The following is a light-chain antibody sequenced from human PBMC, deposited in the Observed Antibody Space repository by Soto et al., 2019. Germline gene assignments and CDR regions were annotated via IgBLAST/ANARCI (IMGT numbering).Light chain of an antibody. Sequence: VLTQPPSASGTPGQRVTISCSGSSSNIGSKTVHWYQQLPGTVPKLLIYNSYQRPSGVPDRFSAFKSGTSASLAISGLQSEDEADYYCSSWDASLNGYVFGYGTKVTVL. CDR2: NSY. CDR1: SSNIGSKT. CDR3: SSWDASLNGYV. J-gene: IGLJ1*01. V-gene: IGLV1-44*01.